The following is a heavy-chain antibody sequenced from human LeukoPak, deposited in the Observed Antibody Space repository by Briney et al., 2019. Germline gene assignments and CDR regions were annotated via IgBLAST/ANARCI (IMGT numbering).Heavy chain of an antibody. D-gene: IGHD3-10*01. Sequence: SETLSLTCTVSGGSISSYYWSWIRQPPGKGLEWIGYIYYSGSTNYNPSLKSRVTISVDTSKNQFSLKLSSVTAADTAVYYCARASGRHYYYYMDVWGKGTTVTVSS. CDR2: IYYSGST. CDR3: ARASGRHYYYYMDV. CDR1: GGSISSYY. V-gene: IGHV4-59*01. J-gene: IGHJ6*03.